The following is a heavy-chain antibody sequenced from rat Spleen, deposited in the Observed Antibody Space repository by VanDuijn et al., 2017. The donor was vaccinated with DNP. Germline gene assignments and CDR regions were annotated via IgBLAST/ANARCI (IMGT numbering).Heavy chain of an antibody. V-gene: IGHV5-58*01. CDR2: INTDGGST. Sequence: EVQLVESGGGLVLPGRSLKLSCSASGFTFSDYNMAWVRQAPGKGLAWVASINTDGGSTYYPDSVKGRFTISRDNAENTVYLRMNSLRSEDTATYYCASWSPIAPISTSNYWGQGVMVTVSS. J-gene: IGHJ2*01. CDR3: ASWSPIAPISTSNY. D-gene: IGHD1-2*01. CDR1: GFTFSDYN.